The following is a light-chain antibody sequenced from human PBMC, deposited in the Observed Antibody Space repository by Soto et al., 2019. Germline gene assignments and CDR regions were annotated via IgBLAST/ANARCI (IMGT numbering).Light chain of an antibody. CDR1: QSISSS. J-gene: IGKJ1*01. CDR2: GAS. V-gene: IGKV3-15*01. CDR3: QQTTSWPRT. Sequence: EIQMTQSPATLSSSLGDRVTLSCRASQSISSSLAWYQQKPGQAPRLLIYGASSRATGIPARFSGSGSGTEFTLTISSLQPEDFAVYYCQQTTSWPRTFGQGTKVDI.